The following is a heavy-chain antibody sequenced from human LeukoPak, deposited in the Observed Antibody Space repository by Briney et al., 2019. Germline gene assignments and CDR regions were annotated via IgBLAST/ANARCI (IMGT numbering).Heavy chain of an antibody. Sequence: GGSLRLSCAASGFTFSSYSMNWVRQAPGKGLELVSSISSSSSYIYYAGSVKGRFTISRDNAKNSLYLQMNSLRAEDTAVYYCARTEYGGYSLDYWGQGTLVTVSS. J-gene: IGHJ4*02. V-gene: IGHV3-21*01. CDR3: ARTEYGGYSLDY. D-gene: IGHD4/OR15-4a*01. CDR2: ISSSSSYI. CDR1: GFTFSSYS.